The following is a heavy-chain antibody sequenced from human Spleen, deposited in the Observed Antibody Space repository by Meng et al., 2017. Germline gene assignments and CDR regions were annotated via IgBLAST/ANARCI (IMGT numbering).Heavy chain of an antibody. Sequence: QPQLQESGPGLVKPSEDLSLPCSVSGGSISTSGYYWGWIRQPPGKGLEWIGSIGHSGFTYYTPSVKSRVTVSIDTSKSQFSLKLTSVTAADTAVYFCVRSSAWVRTGFDPWGQGTLVTVSS. CDR2: IGHSGFT. CDR3: VRSSAWVRTGFDP. V-gene: IGHV4-39*01. CDR1: GGSISTSGYY. D-gene: IGHD3-22*01. J-gene: IGHJ5*02.